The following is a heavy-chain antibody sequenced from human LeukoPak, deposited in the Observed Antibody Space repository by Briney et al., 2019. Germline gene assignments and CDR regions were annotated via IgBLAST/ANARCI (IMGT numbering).Heavy chain of an antibody. CDR2: ISGSGSTT. D-gene: IGHD2-15*01. Sequence: GGTLRLSCAASGFTFTSYGMSWVRQAPGKGLEWVSAISGSGSTTYYADSVKGRFTISRDNSKNTLFLQMNSLTAEDTAIYSCARPRLEYCSGGSCFDAFDIWGQGTMVTVSS. CDR1: GFTFTSYG. J-gene: IGHJ3*02. CDR3: ARPRLEYCSGGSCFDAFDI. V-gene: IGHV3-23*01.